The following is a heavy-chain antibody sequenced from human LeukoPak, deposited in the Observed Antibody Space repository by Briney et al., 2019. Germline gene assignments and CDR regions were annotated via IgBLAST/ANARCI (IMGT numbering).Heavy chain of an antibody. J-gene: IGHJ4*02. CDR1: GGSISSSSHY. CDR3: ARHLIYGSGSYPISFFDY. D-gene: IGHD3-10*01. Sequence: PSETLSLTCTVSGGSISSSSHYWGWIRQPPGKGLEWIGSIYFSGSTYYNPALKSRVTISVDMSKNQFSLKLSSVTAADTAVYYCARHLIYGSGSYPISFFDYWGQGTLVTVSS. V-gene: IGHV4-39*01. CDR2: IYFSGST.